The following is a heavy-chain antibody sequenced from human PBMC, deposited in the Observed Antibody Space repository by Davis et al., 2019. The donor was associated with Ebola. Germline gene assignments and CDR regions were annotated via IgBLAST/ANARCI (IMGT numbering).Heavy chain of an antibody. Sequence: ASVKVSCKASGYTFTSYGISWVRQAPGQGLEWMGWISAYNGNTNYAQKLQGRVTMTTDTSTSTAYMDLRSLRSDDTAVYYCARDLRGGSPRYCSGGSCYYYYGMDVWGQGTTVTVSS. CDR3: ARDLRGGSPRYCSGGSCYYYYGMDV. J-gene: IGHJ6*02. V-gene: IGHV1-18*01. CDR2: ISAYNGNT. D-gene: IGHD2-15*01. CDR1: GYTFTSYG.